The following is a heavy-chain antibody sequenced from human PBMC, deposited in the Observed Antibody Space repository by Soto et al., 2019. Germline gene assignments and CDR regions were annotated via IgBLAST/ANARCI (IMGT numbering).Heavy chain of an antibody. Sequence: SETLSLTCAVYGGSFSGYYWSWIRQPPGKGLEWIGEINHSGSTNYNPSLKSRVTISVDTSKNQFSLKLGSVTAADTAVYYCARGSYCSGGSCYFRRNWFDPWGQGTLVTVSS. CDR3: ARGSYCSGGSCYFRRNWFDP. J-gene: IGHJ5*02. CDR1: GGSFSGYY. CDR2: INHSGST. D-gene: IGHD2-15*01. V-gene: IGHV4-34*01.